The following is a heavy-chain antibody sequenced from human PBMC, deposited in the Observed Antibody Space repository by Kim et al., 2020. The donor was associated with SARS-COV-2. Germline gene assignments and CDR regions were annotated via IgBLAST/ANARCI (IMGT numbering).Heavy chain of an antibody. D-gene: IGHD3-9*01. CDR3: ASHSLRYFDWLKGPAADYFDY. J-gene: IGHJ4*02. CDR1: GGSISSYY. V-gene: IGHV4-59*01. CDR2: IYYSGST. Sequence: SETLSLTCTVSGGSISSYYWSWIRQPPGKGLELIGYIYYSGSTNYNPSLKSRVTISVDTSKNQFSLKLSSVTAADTAVYYCASHSLRYFDWLKGPAADYFDYWGQGTLVTVSS.